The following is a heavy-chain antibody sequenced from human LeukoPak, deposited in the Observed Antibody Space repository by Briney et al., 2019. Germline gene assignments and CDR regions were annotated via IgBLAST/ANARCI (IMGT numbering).Heavy chain of an antibody. D-gene: IGHD6-19*01. Sequence: GGSLRLSCAASGFSISSYWMSWVRQAPGKGLEGVANIKQDGREKYYVDSLKGRFTNSRDNAKNSLYLQMDSLRAEDTAVYYCARIIKYSNGWYNFDYWGQGTLVTVSS. CDR2: IKQDGREK. CDR1: GFSISSYW. J-gene: IGHJ4*02. CDR3: ARIIKYSNGWYNFDY. V-gene: IGHV3-7*03.